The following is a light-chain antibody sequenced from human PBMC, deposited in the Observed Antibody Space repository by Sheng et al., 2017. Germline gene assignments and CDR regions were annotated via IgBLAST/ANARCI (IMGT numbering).Light chain of an antibody. V-gene: IGLV2-11*01. CDR2: DVT. CDR3: SSYVGTYRV. Sequence: SALTQPRSVSGSPGQSVTFSCTGASSDVGAYSHVSWYQQHPGEAPKLIIYDVTNRPSGVPDRFSGSRSASTASLTISGLRAEDEADYYCSSYVGTYRVFGGGTTLTVL. J-gene: IGLJ3*02. CDR1: SSDVGAYSH.